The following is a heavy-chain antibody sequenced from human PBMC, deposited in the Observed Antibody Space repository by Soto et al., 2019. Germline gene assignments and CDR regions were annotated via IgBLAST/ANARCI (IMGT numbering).Heavy chain of an antibody. D-gene: IGHD3-16*01. CDR3: ATHPGGRGY. J-gene: IGHJ4*02. CDR1: GFIFENFG. Sequence: GGSLRLSCAASGFIFENFGMGWVRQAPGKGXXGXXVIXXXXYXXXGDSVKGRFTISRDNSKNTLYLQMNSLRADDTAVYYCATHPGGRGYWGQGTLVTVSS. V-gene: IGHV3-53*01. CDR2: IXXXXYX.